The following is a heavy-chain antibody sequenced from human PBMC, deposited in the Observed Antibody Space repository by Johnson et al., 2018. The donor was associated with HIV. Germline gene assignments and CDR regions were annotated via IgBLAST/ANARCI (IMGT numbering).Heavy chain of an antibody. CDR1: GFTFSSYG. D-gene: IGHD3-16*01. CDR2: ISYDGSNK. V-gene: IGHV3-30*03. Sequence: QVQLVESGGGVVQPGRSLRLSCVASGFTFSSYGMHWVRQAPGKGLEWVAVISYDGSNKYYADSVKGRFTISRDNSKNTLYLQMNSLRAEDTAVYYCARDLNHFGGAFDIWGQGTMVTVSS. J-gene: IGHJ3*02. CDR3: ARDLNHFGGAFDI.